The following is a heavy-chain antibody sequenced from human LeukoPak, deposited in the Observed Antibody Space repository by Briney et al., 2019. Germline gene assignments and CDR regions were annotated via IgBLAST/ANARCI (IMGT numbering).Heavy chain of an antibody. CDR3: ARDPIYYGSGSPFDY. CDR2: IWYDGSNK. V-gene: IGHV3-33*01. CDR1: GFTFSSYG. Sequence: PGRSPRLSCAASGFTFSSYGMHWVRQAPGKGLEWVAVIWYDGSNKYYADSVKGRFTISRDNSKNTLYLQMNSLRAEDTAVYYCARDPIYYGSGSPFDYWGQGTLVTVSS. J-gene: IGHJ4*02. D-gene: IGHD3-10*01.